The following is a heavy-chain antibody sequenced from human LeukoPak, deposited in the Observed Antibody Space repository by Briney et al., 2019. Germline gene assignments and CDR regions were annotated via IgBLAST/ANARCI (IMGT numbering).Heavy chain of an antibody. Sequence: SETLSLTCIVSGGSISSSSYYWGWIRQPPGTGLEWIGSIYYSGSTYYNPSLKSRVTISVDTSKNQFSLKLSSVTAADTAVYYCARNDYGDHRFDYWGQGTLVTVSS. CDR3: ARNDYGDHRFDY. CDR2: IYYSGST. V-gene: IGHV4-39*01. CDR1: GGSISSSSYY. J-gene: IGHJ4*02. D-gene: IGHD4-17*01.